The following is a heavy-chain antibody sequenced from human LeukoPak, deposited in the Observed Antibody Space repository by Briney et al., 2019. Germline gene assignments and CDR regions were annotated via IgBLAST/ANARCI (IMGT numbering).Heavy chain of an antibody. CDR1: GGTFSSYA. CDR2: IIPIFGTA. J-gene: IGHJ4*02. V-gene: IGHV1-69*13. Sequence: SVKVSCKASGGTFSSYAISWVRQAPGQRLEWMGGIIPIFGTANYAQKFQGRVTITADESTSTAYMELSSLRSEDTAVYYCARASEMATQFDYWGQGTLVTVSS. CDR3: ARASEMATQFDY. D-gene: IGHD5-24*01.